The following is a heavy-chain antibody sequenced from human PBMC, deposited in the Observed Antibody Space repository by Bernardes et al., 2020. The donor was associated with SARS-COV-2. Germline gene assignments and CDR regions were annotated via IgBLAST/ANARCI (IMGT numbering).Heavy chain of an antibody. CDR3: AKGLSSGWYGVGNFGYYGMDV. CDR2: ISGSGGST. Sequence: GGSLRLSCAASGFTFSSYAMSWVRQAPGKGLEWVSAISGSGGSTYYADSVKGRFTISRDNSKNTLYLQMNSLRAEDTAVYYCAKGLSSGWYGVGNFGYYGMDVWGQGTTVTVSS. D-gene: IGHD6-19*01. J-gene: IGHJ6*02. CDR1: GFTFSSYA. V-gene: IGHV3-23*01.